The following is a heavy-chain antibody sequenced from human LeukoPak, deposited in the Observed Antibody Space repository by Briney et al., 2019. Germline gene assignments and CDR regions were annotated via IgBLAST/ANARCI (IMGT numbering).Heavy chain of an antibody. Sequence: GRSLRLSCAASGFTFSSYEIHWVRQAPGKGLEWVSYISSSDSTIYYADSVKGRFTISRDNAKNSLYLQMNSLRAEDTAVYYCARASLYYDSSGYYFWFDPWGQGTLVTVSS. CDR1: GFTFSSYE. D-gene: IGHD3-22*01. CDR2: ISSSDSTI. V-gene: IGHV3-48*03. CDR3: ARASLYYDSSGYYFWFDP. J-gene: IGHJ5*02.